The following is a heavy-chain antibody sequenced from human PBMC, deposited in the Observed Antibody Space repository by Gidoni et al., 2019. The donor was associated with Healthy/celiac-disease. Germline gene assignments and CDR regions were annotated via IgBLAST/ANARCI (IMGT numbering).Heavy chain of an antibody. D-gene: IGHD3-10*01. Sequence: QVQLQESGPGLVKPSQTLSLTCTVSGGSISSGDYYWSWIRQPPGKGLEWIGYIYYSGSTYYNPSLKSRVTISVDTSKNQFSLKLSSVTAADTAVYYCARAGITMVRGHNWFDPWGQGTLVTVSS. CDR1: GGSISSGDYY. V-gene: IGHV4-30-4*01. CDR3: ARAGITMVRGHNWFDP. CDR2: IYYSGST. J-gene: IGHJ5*02.